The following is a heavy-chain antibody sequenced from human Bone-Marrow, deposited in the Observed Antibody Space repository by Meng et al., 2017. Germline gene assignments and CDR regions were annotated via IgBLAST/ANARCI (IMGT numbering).Heavy chain of an antibody. J-gene: IGHJ6*02. Sequence: GGSLRLPCAASGLTVSSNYMSWVRQAPGKGLEWVSIIYSGGSTYYADSVKGRFTISRDNSKNTLYLQMNSLKAEDAAVYYCARAFMTDGMDVWGQGTTVTVSS. V-gene: IGHV3-53*01. CDR3: ARAFMTDGMDV. CDR2: IYSGGST. D-gene: IGHD3-16*01. CDR1: GLTVSSNY.